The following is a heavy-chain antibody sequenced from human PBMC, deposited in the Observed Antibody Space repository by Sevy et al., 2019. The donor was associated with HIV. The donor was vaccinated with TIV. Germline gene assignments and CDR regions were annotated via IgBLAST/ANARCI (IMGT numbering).Heavy chain of an antibody. D-gene: IGHD1-1*01. CDR3: AKDRGIKYYFYAMDV. CDR1: GFSFSTCG. V-gene: IGHV3-30*18. Sequence: GGSLRLSCEASGFSFSTCGMNWVRQAPGKGLEWVALISYDGSNEYYEDSVKGRFTISRDSSRNTLYLQMNSLRAEDTAVYYCAKDRGIKYYFYAMDVWGQGTTVTVSS. J-gene: IGHJ6*02. CDR2: ISYDGSNE.